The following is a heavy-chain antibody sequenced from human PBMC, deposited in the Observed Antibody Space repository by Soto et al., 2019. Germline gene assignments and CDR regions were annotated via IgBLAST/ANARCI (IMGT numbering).Heavy chain of an antibody. D-gene: IGHD5-18*01. CDR2: IDPSDSYT. J-gene: IGHJ6*02. Sequence: PGESLKISCKGSGYSFTSYWISWVRQMPGKGLEWMGRIDPSDSYTNYSPSFQGHVTISADKSISTAYLQWSSLKASDTAMYYCARDVDTDTSYYYGMDVWGQGTTVTVSS. CDR1: GYSFTSYW. V-gene: IGHV5-10-1*01. CDR3: ARDVDTDTSYYYGMDV.